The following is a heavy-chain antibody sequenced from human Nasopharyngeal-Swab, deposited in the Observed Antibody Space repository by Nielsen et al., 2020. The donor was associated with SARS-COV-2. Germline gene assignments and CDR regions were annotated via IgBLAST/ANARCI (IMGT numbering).Heavy chain of an antibody. J-gene: IGHJ4*02. CDR3: ARGFDY. CDR2: FYYSGGT. CDR1: GTSIEIPTFH. V-gene: IGHV4-39*07. Sequence: SETPSLTCIVSGTSIEIPTFHWEWIRQPPGKGLEWIGSFYYSGGTYYNPSLKSRVTISVDTSKNQFSLKLSSVTAADTAVYYCARGFDYWGQGTLVTVSS.